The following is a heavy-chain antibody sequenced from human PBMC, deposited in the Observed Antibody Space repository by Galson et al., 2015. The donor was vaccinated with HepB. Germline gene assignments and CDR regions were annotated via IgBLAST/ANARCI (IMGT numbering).Heavy chain of an antibody. D-gene: IGHD3-9*01. CDR2: ISSSSKTI. Sequence: SLRLSCAASGFTFSSYSMNWVRQAPGKGLEWVSYISSSSKTIYYADSVEGRFTISRDNAKSSLYLQMNSLRVEDTAVYYCAVKLSGLFDDYWGQGTLVTVSS. CDR1: GFTFSSYS. CDR3: AVKLSGLFDDY. J-gene: IGHJ4*02. V-gene: IGHV3-48*01.